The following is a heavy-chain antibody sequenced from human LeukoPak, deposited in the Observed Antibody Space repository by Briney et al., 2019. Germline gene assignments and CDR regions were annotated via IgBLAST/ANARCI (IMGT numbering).Heavy chain of an antibody. CDR1: GFTFSDYY. CDR3: TRDASGDTSSGPRMDV. D-gene: IGHD1-26*01. V-gene: IGHV3-11*05. J-gene: IGHJ6*02. CDR2: ISSSSSYI. Sequence: TPGGSLRLSCAASGFTFSDYYISWIRQAPGKGLEWVSYISSSSSYINYADSVKGRFTISRDNAKNSLYLQMTSLRAEDTAVYYCTRDASGDTSSGPRMDVWGQGTTVTVS.